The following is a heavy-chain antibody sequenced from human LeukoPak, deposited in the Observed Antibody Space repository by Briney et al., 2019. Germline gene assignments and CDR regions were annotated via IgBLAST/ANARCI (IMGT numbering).Heavy chain of an antibody. CDR1: GLTFSSYR. CDR2: ISRDSSHI. CDR3: AKXPXXGGYGDXXXXXXXXXXXXXXASAXTTLD. J-gene: IGHJ4*01. D-gene: IGHD4-17*01. V-gene: IGHV3-21*06. Sequence: GGSLRLSCAASGLTFSSYRMDWVRQAPGKGLEWVSTISRDSSHIYYADSVEGRFTLSRDNAKNSLHLQMNSPRAEDTAVYYCAKXPXXGGYGDXXXXXXXXXXXXXXASAXTTLD.